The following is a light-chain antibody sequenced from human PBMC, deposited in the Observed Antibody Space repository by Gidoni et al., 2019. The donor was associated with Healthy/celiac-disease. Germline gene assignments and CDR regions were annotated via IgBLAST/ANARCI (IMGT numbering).Light chain of an antibody. CDR3: SSYTSSSTEV. CDR1: SSDVGGYNY. V-gene: IGLV2-14*03. Sequence: VSGSPGQSITISCTGTSSDVGGYNYVSWYQQHPGKAPKLMIYDVSNRPSGVSNRFSGSKSGNTASLTISGLQAEDEADYYCSSYTSSSTEVFGGGTKLTVL. J-gene: IGLJ2*01. CDR2: DVS.